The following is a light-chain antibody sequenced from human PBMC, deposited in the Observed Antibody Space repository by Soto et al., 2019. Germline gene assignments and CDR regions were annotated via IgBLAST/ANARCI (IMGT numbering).Light chain of an antibody. V-gene: IGKV3-11*01. Sequence: EIVFTQSPATLSLSPGERATLSCRASQSVSTYLAWYRQRPGQAPRLLIYDASNRAAGIPARFSGSGSGTDFTLTISGLEPEDFAVYYCQQRNSWPLTFGGGTKVDIK. CDR2: DAS. CDR3: QQRNSWPLT. J-gene: IGKJ4*01. CDR1: QSVSTY.